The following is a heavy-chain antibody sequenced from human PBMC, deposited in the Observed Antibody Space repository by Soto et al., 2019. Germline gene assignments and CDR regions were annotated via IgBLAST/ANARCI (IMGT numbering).Heavy chain of an antibody. CDR1: GFTFSSYA. J-gene: IGHJ4*02. CDR2: ISSNGGST. D-gene: IGHD6-19*01. CDR3: VKDKGSDWQIFDY. V-gene: IGHV3-64D*08. Sequence: GGSLRLSCSASGFTFSSYAMHWVRQAPGKGLEYVSAISSNGGSTYYADSVKGRFTISRDNSKNTLYLQMSSLRAEDTAVYYCVKDKGSDWQIFDYWGQGTLVTVSS.